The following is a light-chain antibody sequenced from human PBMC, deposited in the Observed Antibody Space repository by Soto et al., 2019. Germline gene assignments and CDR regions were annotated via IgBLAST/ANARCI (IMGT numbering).Light chain of an antibody. CDR1: QSLDSN. CDR2: GAS. CDR3: QQYNKWPRT. J-gene: IGKJ1*01. Sequence: DIVLTQSPATLSVSTGESATLSCRASQSLDSNLAWYQQSPGQAPRLLIYGASTRATGIPARFSGGGFGTDFTLTISSLQSEDFAVYYCQQYNKWPRTFGQGTKVEIK. V-gene: IGKV3-15*01.